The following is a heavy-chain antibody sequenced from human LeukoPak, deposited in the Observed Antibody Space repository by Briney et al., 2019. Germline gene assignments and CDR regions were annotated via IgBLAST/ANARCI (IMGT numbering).Heavy chain of an antibody. Sequence: PSETLSLTCTLSGGSISNYYWSWIRQHPGKGLEWIGYIYYSGSTYYNPSLKSRVTISVDTSKNQFSLKLSSVTAADTAVYYCARENPYHCSGGSCYPPFDYWGQGTLVTVSS. V-gene: IGHV4-59*06. D-gene: IGHD2-15*01. CDR3: ARENPYHCSGGSCYPPFDY. CDR2: IYYSGST. CDR1: GGSISNYY. J-gene: IGHJ4*02.